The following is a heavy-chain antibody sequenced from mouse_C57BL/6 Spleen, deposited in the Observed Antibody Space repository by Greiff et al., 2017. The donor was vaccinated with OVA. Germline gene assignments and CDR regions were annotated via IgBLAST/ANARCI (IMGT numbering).Heavy chain of an antibody. CDR2: IYPGDGDT. CDR3: ARGYYGTPLYYFDY. CDR1: GYAFSSYW. Sequence: VQRVESGAELVKPGASVKISCKASGYAFSSYWMNWVKQRPGKGLEWIGQIYPGDGDTNYNGKFKGKATLTADKSSSTAYMQLSSLTSEDSAVYFCARGYYGTPLYYFDYWGQGTTLTVSS. V-gene: IGHV1-80*01. J-gene: IGHJ2*01. D-gene: IGHD1-1*01.